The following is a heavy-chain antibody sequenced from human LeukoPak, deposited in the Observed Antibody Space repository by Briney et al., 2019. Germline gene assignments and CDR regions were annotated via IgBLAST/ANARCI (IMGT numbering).Heavy chain of an antibody. CDR1: GCTFTSYY. CDR2: INPSGGST. D-gene: IGHD4-17*01. V-gene: IGHV1-46*01. Sequence: ASVKVSCKASGCTFTSYYMHWVRQAPGQGLEWMGIINPSGGSTSYAQKFQGRVTMTRDTSTSTVYMELSSLRSEDTAVYYCARDLKVAATPPATVTTLDYWGQGTLVTVSS. CDR3: ARDLKVAATPPATVTTLDY. J-gene: IGHJ4*02.